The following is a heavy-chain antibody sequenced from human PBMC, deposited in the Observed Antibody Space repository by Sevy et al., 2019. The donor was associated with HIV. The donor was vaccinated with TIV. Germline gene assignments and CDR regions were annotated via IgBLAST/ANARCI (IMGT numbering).Heavy chain of an antibody. CDR2: ISYDGSNK. CDR3: ARDLPYYGDYHSRWFHP. Sequence: GGSLRLSCAASGFTFSSYAMHWVRQAPGKGLEWVAVISYDGSNKYYADSVKGRFTISRDNSKNTLYLQMNSLRAEDTAVYYCARDLPYYGDYHSRWFHPWGQGTLVTVSS. D-gene: IGHD4-17*01. V-gene: IGHV3-30-3*01. CDR1: GFTFSSYA. J-gene: IGHJ5*02.